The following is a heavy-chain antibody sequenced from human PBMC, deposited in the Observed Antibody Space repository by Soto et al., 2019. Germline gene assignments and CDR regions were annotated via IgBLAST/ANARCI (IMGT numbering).Heavy chain of an antibody. J-gene: IGHJ5*02. Sequence: SETLSLTCTVSGGSISSYYWSWIRQPPGKGLEWIGYIYYSGSTNYNPSLKSRDTISVDTSKNQFSLKLSSVTSADTAVYYCARGYCSGGSCYVNWFDPWGQGTLVTVSA. CDR1: GGSISSYY. CDR3: ARGYCSGGSCYVNWFDP. CDR2: IYYSGST. D-gene: IGHD2-15*01. V-gene: IGHV4-59*01.